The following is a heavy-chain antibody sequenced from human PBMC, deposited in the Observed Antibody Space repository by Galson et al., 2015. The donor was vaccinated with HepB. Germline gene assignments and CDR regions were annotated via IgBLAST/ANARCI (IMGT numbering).Heavy chain of an antibody. Sequence: SVKVSCKVSGYTLTELSMHWVRQAPGKGLEWMGGFDPEDGETIYAQKFQGRVTMTEDTSTDTACMELSGLRSEDTAVYYCATADGGSYYGPFDYWGQGTLVTVSS. J-gene: IGHJ4*02. CDR2: FDPEDGET. CDR3: ATADGGSYYGPFDY. D-gene: IGHD1-26*01. V-gene: IGHV1-24*01. CDR1: GYTLTELS.